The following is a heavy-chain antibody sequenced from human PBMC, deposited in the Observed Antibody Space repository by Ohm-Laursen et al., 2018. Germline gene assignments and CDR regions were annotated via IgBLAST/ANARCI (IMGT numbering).Heavy chain of an antibody. CDR1: GFSLTTGGEG. Sequence: TQTLTLTCTFSGFSLTTGGEGVGWIRQPPGKALQWLAITYWNGDRRYSPSLKNRLTITKDTSKNQVVLTLTNMDPVDTATYYCAHKGRIFDGYLSRTGYDPWGQGILVTVSS. J-gene: IGHJ5*02. CDR2: TYWNGDR. D-gene: IGHD2/OR15-2a*01. CDR3: AHKGRIFDGYLSRTGYDP. V-gene: IGHV2-5*01.